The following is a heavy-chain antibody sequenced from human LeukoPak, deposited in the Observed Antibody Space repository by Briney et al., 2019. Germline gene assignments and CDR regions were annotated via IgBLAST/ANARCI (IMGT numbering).Heavy chain of an antibody. CDR3: AAHGYFDWLLIFGY. V-gene: IGHV3-7*01. Sequence: GGSLRLSCAASGFMFSSFWMRWVRQAPGKGLEWVANIKQDGSEKYYVDSVKGRFTISRDNAKNSLYLQMNSLRAEDTAVYYCAAHGYFDWLLIFGYWGQGTLVTVSS. CDR2: IKQDGSEK. CDR1: GFMFSSFW. D-gene: IGHD3-9*01. J-gene: IGHJ4*02.